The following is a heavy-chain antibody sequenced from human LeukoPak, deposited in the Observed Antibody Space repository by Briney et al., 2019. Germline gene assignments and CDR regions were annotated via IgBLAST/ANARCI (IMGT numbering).Heavy chain of an antibody. Sequence: KPSETLSLTCTVSGGSISNYYWGWIRQAPGKGLEWIGSIYYSGNTYYNSSLKSRVTISLDTSKNQFSLNLFSVTAADTAVYYCVRGGVPALVGTKVRRPWFDPWGQGTLVTVTS. V-gene: IGHV4-39*07. CDR2: IYYSGNT. J-gene: IGHJ5*02. D-gene: IGHD1-7*01. CDR1: GGSISNYY. CDR3: VRGGVPALVGTKVRRPWFDP.